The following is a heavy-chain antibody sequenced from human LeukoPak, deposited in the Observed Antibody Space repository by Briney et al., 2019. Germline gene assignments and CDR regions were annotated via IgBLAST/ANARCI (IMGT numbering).Heavy chain of an antibody. CDR2: ISGSGGST. D-gene: IGHD3-10*01. CDR3: AKTSDYYGSGSYYYYFDY. Sequence: GGSLRLSCAASGFTFSSYAMSWVRQAPGKGLEWVSAISGSGGSTYYADSVKGRFTISRDNSKNTLYLQMNSLRAEDTAVYYCAKTSDYYGSGSYYYYFDYWGRGTLVTVSS. J-gene: IGHJ4*02. CDR1: GFTFSSYA. V-gene: IGHV3-23*01.